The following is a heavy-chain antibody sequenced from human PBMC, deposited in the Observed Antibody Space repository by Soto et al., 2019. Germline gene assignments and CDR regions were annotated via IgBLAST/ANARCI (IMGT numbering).Heavy chain of an antibody. CDR3: AREDSYGWSGEGLDG. D-gene: IGHD6-19*01. CDR2: LDQSGGT. CDR1: GDSLRGQS. V-gene: IGHV4-34*01. J-gene: IGHJ6*02. Sequence: XGTLTLTCAVVGDSLRGQSWNGMRQSPGKGLEWIGELDQSGGTNYNPSLKSRAILSDDTSKNQFSLTLTSVTAADTAVYYCAREDSYGWSGEGLDGWGQGTTVTVSS.